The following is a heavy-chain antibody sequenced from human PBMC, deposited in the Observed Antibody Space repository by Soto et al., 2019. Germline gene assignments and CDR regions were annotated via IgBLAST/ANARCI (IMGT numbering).Heavy chain of an antibody. CDR1: GGTFSSYA. V-gene: IGHV1-69*12. CDR3: ARDLAPSTYYYDSSGYYGNGDFQH. CDR2: IIPIFGTA. J-gene: IGHJ1*01. Sequence: QVQLVQSGAEVKKPGSSVKVSCKASGGTFSSYAISWVRQAPGQGLEWMGGIIPIFGTANYAQKFQGRVTITADESTSTAYMELSSLRSEDTAVYYCARDLAPSTYYYDSSGYYGNGDFQHWGQGTLVTVSS. D-gene: IGHD3-22*01.